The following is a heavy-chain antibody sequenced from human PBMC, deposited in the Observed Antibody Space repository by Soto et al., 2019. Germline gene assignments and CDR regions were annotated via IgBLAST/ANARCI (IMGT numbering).Heavy chain of an antibody. CDR1: GYTFTSYS. CDR2: ISAYNGNT. Sequence: QVQLVQSGAEVKKPGASVKVSCKASGYTFTSYSISWVRQAPGQGLEWMGWISAYNGNTYHARKLQGRVTMPTDTSTSTAYMELRSLRSDDTAVYYWARDVGYGLIDYWGQGTLVTVSS. D-gene: IGHD5-18*01. V-gene: IGHV1-18*01. J-gene: IGHJ4*02. CDR3: ARDVGYGLIDY.